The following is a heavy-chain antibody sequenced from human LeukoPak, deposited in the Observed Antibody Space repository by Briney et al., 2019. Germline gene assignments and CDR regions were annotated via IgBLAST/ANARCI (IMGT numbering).Heavy chain of an antibody. CDR1: GYSFTSYW. V-gene: IGHV5-10-1*01. J-gene: IGHJ3*02. Sequence: GESLKISCKGSGYSFTSYWISWVRKIPGKGLEWLGRIDPSDSYTNYSPSIQGHVTISADKSISTAYMQWSNLKASDTAMYYCARRGYSYGHAFDIWGQGTIVTVSS. D-gene: IGHD5-18*01. CDR3: ARRGYSYGHAFDI. CDR2: IDPSDSYT.